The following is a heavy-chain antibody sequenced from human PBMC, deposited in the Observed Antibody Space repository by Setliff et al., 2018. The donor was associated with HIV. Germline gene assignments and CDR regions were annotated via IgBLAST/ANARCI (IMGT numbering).Heavy chain of an antibody. CDR1: GFTFTSYW. V-gene: IGHV3-7*01. Sequence: GGSLRLSCAASGFTFTSYWMSRVRQAPGKGLEWVANIKQDGTEKNYVDSVKGRFTISRDNSKNSLYLQMNSLRAEDTAVYYCARELQWSRYSGREEEDYWGQGTLVTVSS. J-gene: IGHJ4*02. CDR3: ARELQWSRYSGREEEDY. D-gene: IGHD1-26*01. CDR2: IKQDGTEK.